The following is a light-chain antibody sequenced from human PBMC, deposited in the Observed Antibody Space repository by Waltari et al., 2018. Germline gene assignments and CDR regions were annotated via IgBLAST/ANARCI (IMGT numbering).Light chain of an antibody. CDR1: QSVSSN. V-gene: IGKV3-15*01. J-gene: IGKJ2*01. CDR2: GAS. Sequence: IVMTQSPATLSVSPGERATLSCRASQSVSSNLAWSQQKPGQAPRLLIYGASTRATGIPARFSGSGSGTEFTLTISSMQSEDFAVYYCQQYNNWPRGTFGQGTKLEIK. CDR3: QQYNNWPRGT.